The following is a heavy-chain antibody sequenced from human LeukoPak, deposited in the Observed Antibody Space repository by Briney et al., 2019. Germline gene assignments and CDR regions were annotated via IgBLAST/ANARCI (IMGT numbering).Heavy chain of an antibody. CDR3: ARDPNGDYIGAFDG. J-gene: IGHJ3*01. D-gene: IGHD4-17*01. CDR2: IHGSGGVT. Sequence: PGGSLRLSCAASGFTFSSYWMTWLRQAPGKGLEWVSSIHGSGGVTNYADSVKGRFTISRDISKNTLYLQMNSLRAGDTAVYYCARDPNGDYIGAFDGWGLGTMVTVSS. V-gene: IGHV3-23*01. CDR1: GFTFSSYW.